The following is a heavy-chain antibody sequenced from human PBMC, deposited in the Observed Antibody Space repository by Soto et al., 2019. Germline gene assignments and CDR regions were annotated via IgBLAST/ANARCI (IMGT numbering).Heavy chain of an antibody. CDR2: IYYSGST. V-gene: IGHV4-59*01. J-gene: IGHJ4*02. D-gene: IGHD2-2*02. Sequence: SETLSLTCTVSGDSISSFYWSWVRQPPGKGLEWIGYIYYSGSTSYNPSLESRVTISVDTSENQFSLKLSSVTAADTAVYYCARLRRMTAIPVSYYFDYWGQGTLVTVSS. CDR3: ARLRRMTAIPVSYYFDY. CDR1: GDSISSFY.